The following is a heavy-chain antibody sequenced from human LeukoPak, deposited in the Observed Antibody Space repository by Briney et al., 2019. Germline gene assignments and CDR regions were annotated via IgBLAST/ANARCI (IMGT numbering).Heavy chain of an antibody. Sequence: ASVKVSCKVSVYTLTELSMHWVRQAPGKGLEWMGGFGPEDGETIYAQKFQGRVTMTEDTSTDTAYMELSSLRSEDTAVYYCATVRDCSGGSCLYWYFDLWGRGTLVTVSS. D-gene: IGHD2-15*01. CDR2: FGPEDGET. CDR3: ATVRDCSGGSCLYWYFDL. V-gene: IGHV1-24*01. CDR1: VYTLTELS. J-gene: IGHJ2*01.